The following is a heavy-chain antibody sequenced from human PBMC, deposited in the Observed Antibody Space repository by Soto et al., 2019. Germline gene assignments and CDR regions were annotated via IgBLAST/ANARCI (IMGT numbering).Heavy chain of an antibody. Sequence: QVQLVQSGAEVKKPGASVKVSCKTSGYTFTNYDINWVRQATGQGLEWMGWMNPNSGNTGSTQKFQGRITMTRDTSIGTAYMGLTSLRSEDTAVYYCARVWGTIDYWGQGTLVTVSS. CDR2: MNPNSGNT. CDR1: GYTFTNYD. CDR3: ARVWGTIDY. J-gene: IGHJ4*02. V-gene: IGHV1-8*01. D-gene: IGHD3-16*01.